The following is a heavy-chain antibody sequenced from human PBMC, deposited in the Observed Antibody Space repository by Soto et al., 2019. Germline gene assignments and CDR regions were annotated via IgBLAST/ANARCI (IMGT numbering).Heavy chain of an antibody. Sequence: EVQLVESGGGLVQPGRSLRLSCAASGFTFDDYAMHWVRQAPGKGLEWVSGISRNGGIIGYADSVKGRFPISRDNAKSSLYLQMNSLRAEDTALYYCAKDPKSYYYYGMDVWGKGTTVTVSS. V-gene: IGHV3-9*01. CDR1: GFTFDDYA. CDR3: AKDPKSYYYYGMDV. CDR2: ISRNGGII. J-gene: IGHJ6*04.